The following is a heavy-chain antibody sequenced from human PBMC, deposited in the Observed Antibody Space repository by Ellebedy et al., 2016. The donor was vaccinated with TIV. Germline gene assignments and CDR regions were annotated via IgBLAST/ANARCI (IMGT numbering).Heavy chain of an antibody. J-gene: IGHJ4*02. Sequence: GESLKISCAASGFTFGSYDMHWVRQAPGKGLEWVGMMSYDGSEKYYADSVKGRFTISRDNSKDTLFLQLSSLTTEGTAVYYCARVFESYSLDYWGQGTLVTVSS. CDR3: ARVFESYSLDY. V-gene: IGHV3-30*04. CDR1: GFTFGSYD. CDR2: MSYDGSEK. D-gene: IGHD2-15*01.